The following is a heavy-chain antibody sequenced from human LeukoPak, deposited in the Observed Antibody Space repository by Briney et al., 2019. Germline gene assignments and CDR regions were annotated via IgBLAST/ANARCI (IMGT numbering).Heavy chain of an antibody. CDR3: AKDQWEAAAGRETYYYYYYMDV. D-gene: IGHD6-13*01. Sequence: SVKVSCKASGGTFSSYAISWVRQAPGQGLEWMGGIIPIFGTANYAQKFQGRVTITADESTSTAYMELSGLRSEDTAVYYCAKDQWEAAAGRETYYYYYYMDVWGKGTTVTVSS. V-gene: IGHV1-69*13. CDR1: GGTFSSYA. J-gene: IGHJ6*03. CDR2: IIPIFGTA.